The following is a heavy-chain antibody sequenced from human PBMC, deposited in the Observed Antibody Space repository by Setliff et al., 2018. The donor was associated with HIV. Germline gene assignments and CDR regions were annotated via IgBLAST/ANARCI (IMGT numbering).Heavy chain of an antibody. V-gene: IGHV4-39*07. J-gene: IGHJ6*03. D-gene: IGHD6-13*01. CDR3: ARGRSRWTYYNYYYMDV. CDR2: IYYSGNT. Sequence: SETLSLTCTVSGGSIKSSSYYWGWIRQPPGKGLEWIGSIYYSGNTYYNPSLKSRVTISVDTSKNQFSLKLSSVTAADTAVYYCARGRSRWTYYNYYYMDVWGKGTTVTVSS. CDR1: GGSIKSSSYY.